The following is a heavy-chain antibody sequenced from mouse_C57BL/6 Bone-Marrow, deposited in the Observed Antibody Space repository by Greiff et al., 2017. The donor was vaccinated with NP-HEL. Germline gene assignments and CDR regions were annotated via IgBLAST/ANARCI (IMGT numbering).Heavy chain of an antibody. J-gene: IGHJ4*01. V-gene: IGHV2-5*01. CDR2: IWRGGST. CDR1: GFSLTSYG. CDR3: AKNGGLRRTGYAMDY. D-gene: IGHD2-4*01. Sequence: QVQLKESGPGLVQPSQSLSITCTVSGFSLTSYGVHWVRQSPGKGLEWLGVIWRGGSTDYNAAFMSRLSITKDNSKSKVFFKMNSLQADDTAIYYCAKNGGLRRTGYAMDYWGQGTSVTVSS.